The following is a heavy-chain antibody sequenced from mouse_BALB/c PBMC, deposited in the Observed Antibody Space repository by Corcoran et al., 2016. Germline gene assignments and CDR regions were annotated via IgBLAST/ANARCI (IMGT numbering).Heavy chain of an antibody. CDR2: INTETGEP. D-gene: IGHD2-1*01. CDR1: GYTFTDYS. J-gene: IGHJ2*01. Sequence: QIQLVQSGPELKKPGETVKISCKASGYTFTDYSMHWVKQAPGKGLKWMGGINTETGEPTYADDFKGRFAFSLETSASNAYLQINNLKNEDTATYYGARGDYGNYPFDYWGQGTTLTVSS. V-gene: IGHV9-2-1*01. CDR3: ARGDYGNYPFDY.